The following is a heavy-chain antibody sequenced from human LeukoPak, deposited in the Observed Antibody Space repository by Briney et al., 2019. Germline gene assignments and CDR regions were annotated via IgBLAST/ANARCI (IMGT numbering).Heavy chain of an antibody. J-gene: IGHJ4*02. Sequence: ASVKVSCKASGYTFTGYYIHWVRQAPGQGLEWMGWINPHGGGTNYAQKFQGRVTMTRDTSISTAYMELSRLRSDDTAVYYCARDVGEYCSSFNCYASNCWGQGTLITVSS. CDR3: ARDVGEYCSSFNCYASNC. CDR2: INPHGGGT. CDR1: GYTFTGYY. D-gene: IGHD2-2*01. V-gene: IGHV1-2*02.